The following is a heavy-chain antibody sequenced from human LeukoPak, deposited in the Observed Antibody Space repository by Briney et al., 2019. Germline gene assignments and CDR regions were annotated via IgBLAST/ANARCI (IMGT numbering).Heavy chain of an antibody. CDR1: GYTFTSYY. V-gene: IGHV1-46*01. J-gene: IGHJ4*02. CDR3: AREDTMVRGVILRMGFDY. D-gene: IGHD3-10*01. Sequence: ASVKVSCKASGYTFTSYYMHWVRQAPGQGLEWMGIINPSGGSTSYAQEFQGRVTMTRDTSTSTVYMELSSLRSEDTAVYYCAREDTMVRGVILRMGFDYWGQGTLVTVSS. CDR2: INPSGGST.